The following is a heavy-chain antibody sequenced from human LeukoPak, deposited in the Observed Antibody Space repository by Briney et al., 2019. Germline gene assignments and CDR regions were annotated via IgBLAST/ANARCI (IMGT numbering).Heavy chain of an antibody. CDR1: GGFFSGYY. D-gene: IGHD3-3*01. V-gene: IGHV4-34*01. CDR3: ARRGYSYYDFWSGYPSIYYYGMDV. J-gene: IGHJ6*02. CDR2: INHSGST. Sequence: SETLSLTCAVYGGFFSGYYWSWIRQPPGKGLEWIGEINHSGSTNYNPSLKSRVTISVDTSKNQFSLKLSSVTAADTAVYYCARRGYSYYDFWSGYPSIYYYGMDVWGQGTTVTVSS.